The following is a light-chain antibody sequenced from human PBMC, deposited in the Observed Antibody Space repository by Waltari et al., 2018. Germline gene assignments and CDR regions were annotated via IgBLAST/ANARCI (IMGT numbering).Light chain of an antibody. J-gene: IGLJ1*01. V-gene: IGLV1-51*01. CDR3: ATWDSSLSAGD. CDR2: ENF. Sequence: QSVLTQPPSVSAAPGQMVSISCSGSSSNLGINSVSWYQKLPETAPKLLIYENFQRPSGIPHRFYGSKSGTSATLDITGLQTGDEGDYYCATWDSSLSAGDFGTGTKVTVL. CDR1: SSNLGINS.